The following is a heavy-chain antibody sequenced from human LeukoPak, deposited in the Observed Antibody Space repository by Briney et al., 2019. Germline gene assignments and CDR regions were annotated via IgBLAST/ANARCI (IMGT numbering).Heavy chain of an antibody. V-gene: IGHV3-48*01. CDR1: GFTFSSYS. Sequence: GGSLRLSCAASGFTFSSYSMNWVRQAPGKGLEWVSYISSSGSTIYYADSVKGRFTISRDNAKNSLYLQMNSLRAEDTAVYYCARDTGSTSSYGSDYWGQGTLVTVSS. D-gene: IGHD2-2*01. CDR3: ARDTGSTSSYGSDY. CDR2: ISSSGSTI. J-gene: IGHJ4*02.